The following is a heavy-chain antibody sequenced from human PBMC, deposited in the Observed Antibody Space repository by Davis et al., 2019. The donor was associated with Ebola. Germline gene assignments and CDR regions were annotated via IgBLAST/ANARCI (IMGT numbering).Heavy chain of an antibody. V-gene: IGHV5-51*01. CDR1: GYSFTSYW. D-gene: IGHD1-26*01. Sequence: PGGSLRLSCKGSGYSFTSYWIGWVRQMPGKGLEWMGIIYPGDSDTRYSPSFQGQVTISADKSISTAYLQWSSLKASDTAMYYCARISGSYLDAFDIRGQGTMVTVSS. CDR2: IYPGDSDT. J-gene: IGHJ3*02. CDR3: ARISGSYLDAFDI.